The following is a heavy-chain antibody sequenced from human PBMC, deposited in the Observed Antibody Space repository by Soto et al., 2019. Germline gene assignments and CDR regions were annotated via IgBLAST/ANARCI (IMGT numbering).Heavy chain of an antibody. D-gene: IGHD2-2*02. CDR3: RRGGSGYTREDVLDV. V-gene: IGHV3-21*01. CDR2: ISSRSSVI. J-gene: IGHJ3*01. Sequence: EVQLVESGGGLVKPGGSLRLSCVDSGFTFSSYSMNWVRQAPGKGLEWVASISSRSSVIWYTDSLKGRFTISRDNAKKSLYLQMNSLSAAATAVRDCRRGGSGYTREDVLDVWGQGTIVTVSS. CDR1: GFTFSSYS.